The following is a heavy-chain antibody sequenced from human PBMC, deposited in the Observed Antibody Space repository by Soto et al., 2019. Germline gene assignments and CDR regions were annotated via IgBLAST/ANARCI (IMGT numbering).Heavy chain of an antibody. CDR3: AGGGIQVGDPFDS. V-gene: IGHV1-69*08. Sequence: QVQLVQSGAEVKKPGSSVKVSCQASGGTISSYTIAWVRQAPGQGLEWMGRIIPILGAASYAQKFQGRVTITSDKSATTAYMELSSLRLDDAAVYYCAGGGIQVGDPFDSWGQGTLVTVSS. CDR1: GGTISSYT. CDR2: IIPILGAA. J-gene: IGHJ4*02. D-gene: IGHD3-10*01.